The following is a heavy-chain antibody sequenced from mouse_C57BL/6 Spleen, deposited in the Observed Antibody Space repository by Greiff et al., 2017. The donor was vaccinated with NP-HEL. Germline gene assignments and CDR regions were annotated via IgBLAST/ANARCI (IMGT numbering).Heavy chain of an antibody. CDR2: INYDGSST. D-gene: IGHD1-1*01. Sequence: EVKLVESEGGLVQPGSSMKLSCTASGFTFSDYYMAWVRQVPEKGLEWVANINYDGSSTYYLASLKSRFIISRDNAKNILYLQMSRLKSEDTATYYGAREYYDGSSYRWYFDGWGTGTTVTVSS. CDR1: GFTFSDYY. V-gene: IGHV5-16*01. CDR3: AREYYDGSSYRWYFDG. J-gene: IGHJ1*03.